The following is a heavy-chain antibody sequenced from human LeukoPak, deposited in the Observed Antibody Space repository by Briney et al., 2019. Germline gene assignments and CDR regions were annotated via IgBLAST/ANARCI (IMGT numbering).Heavy chain of an antibody. V-gene: IGHV1-46*01. CDR3: ARGSRESIAARPLFYFDY. J-gene: IGHJ4*02. D-gene: IGHD6-6*01. CDR1: GYTFTNYY. Sequence: ASVTVSFKASGYTFTNYYMHWVRPAPGQGVEGMGLINPSVGSTSYAQKFQGTVTVTRDTSTSTVYMELSSLISEDTAVYYCARGSRESIAARPLFYFDYWGQGTLVTVSS. CDR2: INPSVGST.